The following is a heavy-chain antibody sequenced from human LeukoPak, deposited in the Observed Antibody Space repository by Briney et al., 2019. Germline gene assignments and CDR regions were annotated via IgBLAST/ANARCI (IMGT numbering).Heavy chain of an antibody. D-gene: IGHD1-26*01. CDR1: GGSISSYY. CDR2: IYYSGST. CDR3: ARHGNQWELLPNYFDY. Sequence: SETLSLTCTVSGGSISSYYWSWIRQPPGKGLEWIGYIYYSGSTNDNPSLKSRVTISVDTSKNQFSLKLSSVTAADTAVYYCARHGNQWELLPNYFDYWGQGTLVTVSS. V-gene: IGHV4-59*08. J-gene: IGHJ4*02.